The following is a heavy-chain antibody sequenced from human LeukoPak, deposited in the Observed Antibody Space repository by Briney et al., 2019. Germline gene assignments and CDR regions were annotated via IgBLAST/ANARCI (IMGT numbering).Heavy chain of an antibody. Sequence: SETLSLTCTVSGGSISSYYWSWIRQPPGKGLEWIGYIYYSGSTNYNPSLKSRVTISVDTTKNQFSLKLSSVTAADTAVYYCARDRGLYSSSWCPRFDPWGQGTLVTVSS. CDR3: ARDRGLYSSSWCPRFDP. CDR1: GGSISSYY. D-gene: IGHD6-13*01. V-gene: IGHV4-59*01. CDR2: IYYSGST. J-gene: IGHJ5*02.